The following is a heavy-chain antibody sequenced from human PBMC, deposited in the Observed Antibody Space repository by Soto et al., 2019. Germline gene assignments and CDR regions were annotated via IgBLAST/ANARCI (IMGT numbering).Heavy chain of an antibody. CDR3: ARSGDNDNLLDY. J-gene: IGHJ4*02. CDR2: SSNSGTFT. D-gene: IGHD1-1*01. V-gene: IGHV3-11*06. Sequence: QVQLVESGGGLVKPGGSLRLSCEGSGFTFSDYYMSWIRQAPGKGLEWISYSSNSGTFTKYADSVKGRFSISRDNTKNFLFLQMNSLRAEDTALYYCARSGDNDNLLDYWGQGSPVTVSS. CDR1: GFTFSDYY.